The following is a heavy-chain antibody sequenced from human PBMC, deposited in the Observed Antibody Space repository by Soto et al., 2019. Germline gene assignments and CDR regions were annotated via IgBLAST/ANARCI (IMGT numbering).Heavy chain of an antibody. V-gene: IGHV3-23*01. J-gene: IGHJ4*02. CDR1: GFTFSSYA. D-gene: IGHD1-26*01. CDR3: AKLERFGNSGSYFVY. Sequence: GGSLRLSCAASGFTFSSYAMSWVRQAPGKGLEWVSAISGSGGSTYYADSVKGRFTISRDNSKNTLYLQMNSLRAEDTAVYYCAKLERFGNSGSYFVYWGQGTLVTVSS. CDR2: ISGSGGST.